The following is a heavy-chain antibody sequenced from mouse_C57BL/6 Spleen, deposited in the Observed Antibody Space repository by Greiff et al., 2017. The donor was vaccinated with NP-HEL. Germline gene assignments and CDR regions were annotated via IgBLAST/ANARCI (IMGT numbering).Heavy chain of an antibody. CDR3: ARGGDGYLWYFDV. CDR1: GFTFSDYG. V-gene: IGHV5-17*01. D-gene: IGHD2-3*01. J-gene: IGHJ1*03. Sequence: EVMLVESGGGLVKPGGSLKLSCAASGFTFSDYGMHWVRQAPEKGLEWVAYISSGSSTIYYADTVKGRFTISRDNAKNTLFLQLTSLRSEDTAMYYCARGGDGYLWYFDVWGTGTTVTVSS. CDR2: ISSGSSTI.